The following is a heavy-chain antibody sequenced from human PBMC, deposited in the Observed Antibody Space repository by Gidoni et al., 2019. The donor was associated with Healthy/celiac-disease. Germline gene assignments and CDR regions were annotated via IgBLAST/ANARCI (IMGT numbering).Heavy chain of an antibody. CDR2: IIPIFGTA. J-gene: IGHJ6*02. CDR3: ARAGVDTAMVTTYYYYGMDV. D-gene: IGHD5-18*01. CDR1: GGTFSSYA. Sequence: QVQLVQSGAEVKKPGSSVKVSCKASGGTFSSYAISWVRQAPGQGLEWMGGIIPIFGTANYAQKFQGRVTITADESTSTAYMELSSLRSEDTAVYYCARAGVDTAMVTTYYYYGMDVWDQGTTVTVSS. V-gene: IGHV1-69*01.